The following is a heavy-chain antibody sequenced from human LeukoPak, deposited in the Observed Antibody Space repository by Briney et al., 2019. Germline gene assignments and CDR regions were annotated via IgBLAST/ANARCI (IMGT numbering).Heavy chain of an antibody. V-gene: IGHV3-30*04. Sequence: GGSLRLSCAASGFTFSSYAMHWVRQAPGKGLEWVGVISYDGSNKYYAHSVKHRVTISRDNYKNSLYLQMNSRRAEAPAVYYCASLGGYSYGSRVSDGLPGASRRAPSLRYFDLWGRGTLVTVSS. J-gene: IGHJ2*01. CDR3: ASLGGYSYGSRVSDGLPGASRRAPSLRYFDL. CDR2: ISYDGSNK. D-gene: IGHD5-18*01. CDR1: GFTFSSYA.